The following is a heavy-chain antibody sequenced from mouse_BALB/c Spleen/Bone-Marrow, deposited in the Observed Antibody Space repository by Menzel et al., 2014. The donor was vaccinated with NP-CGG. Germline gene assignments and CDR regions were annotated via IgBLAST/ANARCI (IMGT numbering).Heavy chain of an antibody. CDR1: GYVFTSYN. V-gene: IGHV1S135*01. CDR3: ARELSRAMDY. Sequence: EVQLRQSGPELVKPGASVKVSCKASGYVFTSYNMFWVKQSHGKSLEWIGYIDPYSGGTNYNQKFKGKATLTVDKSSNTAYMHLNSLTSEDSAVYYCARELSRAMDYWGQGTSVTVSS. J-gene: IGHJ4*01. CDR2: IDPYSGGT. D-gene: IGHD1-1*01.